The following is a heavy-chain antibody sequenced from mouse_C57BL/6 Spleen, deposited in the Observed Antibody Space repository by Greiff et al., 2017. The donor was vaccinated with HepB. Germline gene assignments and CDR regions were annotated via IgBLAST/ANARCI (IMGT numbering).Heavy chain of an antibody. CDR2: IDPSDSYT. CDR3: ASYRSDYLYAMDY. V-gene: IGHV1-69*01. J-gene: IGHJ4*01. CDR1: GYTFTSYW. D-gene: IGHD3-2*02. Sequence: QVQLQQPGAELVMPGASVKLSCKASGYTFTSYWMHWVKQRPGQGLEWIGEIDPSDSYTNYNQKFKGKSTLTVDKSSSTAYMQLSSLTSEDSAVYYCASYRSDYLYAMDYWGQGTSVTVSS.